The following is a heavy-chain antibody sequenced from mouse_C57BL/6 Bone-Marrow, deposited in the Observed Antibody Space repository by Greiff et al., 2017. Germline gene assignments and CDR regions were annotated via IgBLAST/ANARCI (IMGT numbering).Heavy chain of an antibody. CDR1: GFTFSSYT. J-gene: IGHJ2*01. Sequence: DVMLVESGGGLVKPGGSLKLSCAASGFTFSSYTMSWVRQTPEKRLEWVATISGGGGNTYYPDSVKGRFTISRDNAKNTLYLQMSSLRSEDTALYYCASRLDYWGQGTTLTVSS. V-gene: IGHV5-9*01. CDR3: ASRLDY. CDR2: ISGGGGNT.